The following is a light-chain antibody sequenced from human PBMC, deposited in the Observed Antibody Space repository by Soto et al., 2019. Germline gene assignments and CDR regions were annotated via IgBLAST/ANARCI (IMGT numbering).Light chain of an antibody. CDR3: SSYASTNTLL. V-gene: IGLV2-14*03. J-gene: IGLJ2*01. CDR1: SSDVGGYNH. CDR2: DVS. Sequence: QSVLTQPASVSGSPGQSITISCTGTSSDVGGYNHVFWYQQLPGKAPRLMIYDVSNRPSGVSNRFSASKSGNTASLTISGLQAEDEADYYCSSYASTNTLLFGGGTKLTVL.